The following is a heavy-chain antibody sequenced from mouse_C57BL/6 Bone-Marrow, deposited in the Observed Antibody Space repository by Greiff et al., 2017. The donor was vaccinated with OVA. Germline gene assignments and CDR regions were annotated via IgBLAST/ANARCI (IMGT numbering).Heavy chain of an antibody. CDR2: IYPGDGDT. Sequence: VQLVESGPELVKPGASVKISCKASGYAFSSSWMNWVKQRPGKGLEWIGRIYPGDGDTNYNGKFKGKATLTADKSSSTAYMQLSSLTSEDSAVYFCARLGGRENYAMDYWGQGTSVTVSS. V-gene: IGHV1-82*01. CDR3: ARLGGRENYAMDY. D-gene: IGHD3-3*01. CDR1: GYAFSSSW. J-gene: IGHJ4*01.